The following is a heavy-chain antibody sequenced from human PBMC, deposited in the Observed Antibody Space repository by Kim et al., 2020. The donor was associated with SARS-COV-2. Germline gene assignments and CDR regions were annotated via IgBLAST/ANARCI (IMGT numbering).Heavy chain of an antibody. Sequence: ASVKVSCKASGYTLTNYDINWVRQAPGQGPEWMGWMNPANGHTGYAQKFQGRVTMTSEKSISTAYMELSSLTSEDTAVYFCARAQSRPSVYYCSDVWGQG. CDR3: ARAQSRPSVYYCSDV. CDR1: GYTLTNYD. CDR2: MNPANGHT. V-gene: IGHV1-8*01. J-gene: IGHJ6*02. D-gene: IGHD2-2*01.